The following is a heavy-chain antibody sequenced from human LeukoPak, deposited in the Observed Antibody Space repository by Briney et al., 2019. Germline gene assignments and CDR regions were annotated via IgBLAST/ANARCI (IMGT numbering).Heavy chain of an antibody. CDR1: GFTFSNYW. Sequence: EPGGSLRLSCAASGFTFSNYWMHWVRRAPGKGLVWVSRINADGSTINYADSMKGRFTISRDNAKNTMYLQMNSLTAEDTALYYCATAGNYRFDYWGQGILVTVSS. V-gene: IGHV3-74*01. J-gene: IGHJ4*02. D-gene: IGHD5-24*01. CDR2: INADGSTI. CDR3: ATAGNYRFDY.